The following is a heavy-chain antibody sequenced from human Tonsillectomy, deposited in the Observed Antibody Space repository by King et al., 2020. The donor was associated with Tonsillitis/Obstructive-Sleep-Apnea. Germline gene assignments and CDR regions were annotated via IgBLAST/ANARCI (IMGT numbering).Heavy chain of an antibody. CDR2: ISSSGTYI. Sequence: VQLVESGGGLVKPGGSLRLSCEDSGFTFSTYTMNWVRQAPGKGLEWVSSISSSGTYIHYADSVKGRFTISRDNAKNSLYLHMNSLRAEDTAVYYCAGDPDSYGTYYHYYMDVWGKGTTVTVCS. CDR1: GFTFSTYT. D-gene: IGHD5-18*01. CDR3: AGDPDSYGTYYHYYMDV. J-gene: IGHJ6*03. V-gene: IGHV3-21*01.